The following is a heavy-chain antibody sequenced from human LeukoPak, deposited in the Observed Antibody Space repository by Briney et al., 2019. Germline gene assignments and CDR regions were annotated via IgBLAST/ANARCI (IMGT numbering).Heavy chain of an antibody. Sequence: GASVKVSCKASGYTFTGYYMHWVRQAPGQGLEWMGWINPNSCGTNYAQKFQGRVTMTRDTSISTAYMELSRLRSDDTAVYYCAKGLHDGYYYDSSGYYPPGDWGQGTLVTVSS. CDR2: INPNSCGT. D-gene: IGHD3-22*01. CDR1: GYTFTGYY. J-gene: IGHJ1*01. CDR3: AKGLHDGYYYDSSGYYPPGD. V-gene: IGHV1-2*02.